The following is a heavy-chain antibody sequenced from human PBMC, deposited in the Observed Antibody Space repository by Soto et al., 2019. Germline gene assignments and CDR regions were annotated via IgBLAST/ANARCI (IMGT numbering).Heavy chain of an antibody. CDR3: ARDPAGIAAAEAAEYFQH. D-gene: IGHD6-13*01. J-gene: IGHJ1*01. Sequence: QVQLVQSGAEVKKPGASVKVSCKASGYTFTSYGISWVRQAPGQGLEWIGWISAYNGNTNYAQKLQGRVTMTTDTSTSTAYMELRSLRSDDTAVYYCARDPAGIAAAEAAEYFQHWGQGTLVTVSS. V-gene: IGHV1-18*01. CDR2: ISAYNGNT. CDR1: GYTFTSYG.